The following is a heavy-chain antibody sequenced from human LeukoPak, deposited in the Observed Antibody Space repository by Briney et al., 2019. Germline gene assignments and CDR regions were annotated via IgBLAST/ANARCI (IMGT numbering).Heavy chain of an antibody. Sequence: ASVKVSCKVSGYTLTELSMHWVRQAPGKGLEWMGGFDPEDGETIYAQKFQGRVTMTEDTSTDTAYMELSSLRSEDTAVYYCSTDLVPSPISGSYPSKNWGQGTLVTVSS. CDR2: FDPEDGET. CDR3: STDLVPSPISGSYPSKN. D-gene: IGHD1-26*01. CDR1: GYTLTELS. V-gene: IGHV1-24*01. J-gene: IGHJ4*02.